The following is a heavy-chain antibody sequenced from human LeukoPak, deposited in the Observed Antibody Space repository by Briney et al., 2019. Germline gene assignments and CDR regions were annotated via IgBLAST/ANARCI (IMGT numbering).Heavy chain of an antibody. D-gene: IGHD6-13*01. CDR3: ARGGAYSSSWFGSSRWFDP. CDR1: GGSFSGYY. V-gene: IGHV4-34*01. CDR2: INHSGST. Sequence: PSETLSLTCAVYGGSFSGYYWSWLRQPPGRGLEWIGEINHSGSTNYNPSLKSRVTISVDTSKNQFSLKLSSVTAADTAVYYCARGGAYSSSWFGSSRWFDPWGQGTLVTVSS. J-gene: IGHJ5*02.